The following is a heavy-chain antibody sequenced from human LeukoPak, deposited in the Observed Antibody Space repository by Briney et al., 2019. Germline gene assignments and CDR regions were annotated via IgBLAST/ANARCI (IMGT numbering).Heavy chain of an antibody. CDR3: AREEEGAINFDD. CDR1: GFTFSDYY. D-gene: IGHD2-21*01. V-gene: IGHV3-11*05. CDR2: ISSSSSYT. J-gene: IGHJ4*02. Sequence: GGSLRLSCAAPGFTFSDYYMSWIRQAPGKGLEWVSYISSSSSYTNYADSVKGRFTVSRDNAKNTLYLQMNSVRAEDTAVYYCAREEEGAINFDDWCQGTLVIVAS.